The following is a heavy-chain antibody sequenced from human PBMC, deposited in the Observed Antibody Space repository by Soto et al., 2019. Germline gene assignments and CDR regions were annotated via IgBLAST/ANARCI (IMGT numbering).Heavy chain of an antibody. CDR2: ISRTSRYT. J-gene: IGHJ4*02. CDR3: AKDLTWNQADY. V-gene: IGHV3-11*06. Sequence: GGSLRLSCAASGFTFGDYYMSWMRQTPGKGLEWVSYISRTSRYTNYSDSVQGRFIISRDNAKNTLYLQMNSLRAEDTAVYYCAKDLTWNQADYWGQGALVTVSS. CDR1: GFTFGDYY. D-gene: IGHD1-1*01.